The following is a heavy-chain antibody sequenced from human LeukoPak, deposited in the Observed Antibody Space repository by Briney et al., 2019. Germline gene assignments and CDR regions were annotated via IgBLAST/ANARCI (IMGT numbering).Heavy chain of an antibody. D-gene: IGHD3-10*01. CDR2: ISSSGTTI. CDR3: ARDGRYYYGPGSYESAFDI. CDR1: GFTFSSYE. J-gene: IGHJ3*02. V-gene: IGHV3-48*03. Sequence: GGSLRLSCAASGFTFSSYEMNWVRQAPGKGLERVSYISSSGTTIFSADSVKGRFTISRDNAKDSLYLQMNSLRAEDTAVYYCARDGRYYYGPGSYESAFDIWGQGTMVTVSS.